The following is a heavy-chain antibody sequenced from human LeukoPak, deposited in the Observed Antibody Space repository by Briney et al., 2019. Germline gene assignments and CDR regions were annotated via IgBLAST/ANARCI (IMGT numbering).Heavy chain of an antibody. D-gene: IGHD6-25*01. CDR1: GGSISGYY. V-gene: IGHV4-4*07. J-gene: IGHJ4*02. Sequence: SETLSLTCTVSGGSISGYYWSWIRQPAGKGLEWIGRIYASGSINYNPSLQSRVTMSLDTSKNQFSLQLSSVTAADTAVYYSARSRGRGYSDYWGQGTLVTVSS. CDR2: IYASGSI. CDR3: ARSRGRGYSDY.